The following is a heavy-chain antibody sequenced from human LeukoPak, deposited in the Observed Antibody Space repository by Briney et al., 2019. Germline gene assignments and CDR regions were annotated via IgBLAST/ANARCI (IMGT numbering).Heavy chain of an antibody. CDR1: GGSISSYY. CDR2: IDYSGST. V-gene: IGHV4-59*08. Sequence: SETLSLTCTVSGGSISSYYWSWIRQPPGKGLEWIGYIDYSGSTNYNPSLKSRVTISRDTSKNQFSLKLSSVTAADTAVYYCARAEGDYSAFDIWGQGTMVTVSS. CDR3: ARAEGDYSAFDI. D-gene: IGHD2-15*01. J-gene: IGHJ3*02.